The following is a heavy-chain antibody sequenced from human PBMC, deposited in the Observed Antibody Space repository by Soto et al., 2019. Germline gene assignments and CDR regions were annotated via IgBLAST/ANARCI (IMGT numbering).Heavy chain of an antibody. CDR3: ARRQLWSDYFDY. Sequence: QVQLVESGGGVVQPGRSLRLSCAASGFTFSSYGMHWVRQAPGKGLEGVAVIWYDGSNKYYADSVKGRFTISRDNSKNPLSLQMNSLRAADTAVYYCARRQLWSDYFDYWGQGTLVTVSS. V-gene: IGHV3-33*01. D-gene: IGHD5-18*01. J-gene: IGHJ4*02. CDR1: GFTFSSYG. CDR2: IWYDGSNK.